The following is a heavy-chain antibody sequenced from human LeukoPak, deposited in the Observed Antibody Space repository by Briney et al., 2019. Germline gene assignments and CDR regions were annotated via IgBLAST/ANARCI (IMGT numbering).Heavy chain of an antibody. J-gene: IGHJ4*02. CDR1: GSTFSNAW. V-gene: IGHV3-15*01. D-gene: IGHD5-12*01. CDR3: TTDRHIVATEPPVDY. CDR2: IKSKTDGGTT. Sequence: KPGGSLRLSCAASGSTFSNAWMSWVRQAPGKGLEWVGRIKSKTDGGTTDYAAPVKGRFTISRDDSKNTLYLQMNSLKTEDTAVYYCTTDRHIVATEPPVDYWGQGTLVTVSS.